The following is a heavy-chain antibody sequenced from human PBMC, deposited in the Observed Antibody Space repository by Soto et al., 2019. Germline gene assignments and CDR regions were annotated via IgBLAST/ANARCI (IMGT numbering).Heavy chain of an antibody. J-gene: IGHJ6*02. CDR1: GFTVSSNY. Sequence: GGSLRLSCAASGFTVSSNYMSWVRQAPGKGLEWVSVIYSGGSTYYADSVKGRFTISRDNSKNTLYLQMNSLRAEDTAVYYCAREFYDYYGMDVWGQGTTVTVSS. CDR2: IYSGGST. V-gene: IGHV3-66*01. CDR3: AREFYDYYGMDV.